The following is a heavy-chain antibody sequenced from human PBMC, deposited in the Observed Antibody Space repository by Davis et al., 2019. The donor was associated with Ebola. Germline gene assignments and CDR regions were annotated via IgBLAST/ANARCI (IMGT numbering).Heavy chain of an antibody. D-gene: IGHD6-19*01. J-gene: IGHJ3*02. CDR1: GLTVSINY. V-gene: IGHV3-11*06. Sequence: GGSLRLSCAASGLTVSINYMSWVRQAPGKGLEWVSYISGDSLYTNYADSVRGRLTISRDDAKNSLYLQMNSLRAEDTAIYYCVRVSRNIATGWYRFDAFDIWGQGTLVTVSS. CDR2: ISGDSLYT. CDR3: VRVSRNIATGWYRFDAFDI.